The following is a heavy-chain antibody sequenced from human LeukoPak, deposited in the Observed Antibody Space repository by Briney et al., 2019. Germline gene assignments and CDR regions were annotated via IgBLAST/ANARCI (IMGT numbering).Heavy chain of an antibody. CDR3: ARGGRWELPRPYAFDI. D-gene: IGHD1-26*01. CDR2: ISAYNAHT. Sequence: GASVKVSCKASGGTFSSYAISWVRQAPGQGLELMGWISAYNAHTNYAQNLQARVTMTTDTSASTAYMELRILRSDDTAVYYCARGGRWELPRPYAFDIWGQGTMVTVSS. CDR1: GGTFSSYA. V-gene: IGHV1-18*01. J-gene: IGHJ3*02.